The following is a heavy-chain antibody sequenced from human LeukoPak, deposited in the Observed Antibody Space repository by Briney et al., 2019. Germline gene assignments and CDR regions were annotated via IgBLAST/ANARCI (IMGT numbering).Heavy chain of an antibody. CDR3: AREYGQQLVFDY. CDR2: ISSSSSYI. J-gene: IGHJ4*02. CDR1: GFTFSSYS. Sequence: GGSLRLSCAASGFTFSSYSMNWVRQAPGKGLEWVSSISSSSSYIYYADSVKGRFTISRDNAKNSLYLQMNSLRAEDMAVYYCAREYGQQLVFDYWGQGTLVTVSS. D-gene: IGHD6-13*01. V-gene: IGHV3-21*01.